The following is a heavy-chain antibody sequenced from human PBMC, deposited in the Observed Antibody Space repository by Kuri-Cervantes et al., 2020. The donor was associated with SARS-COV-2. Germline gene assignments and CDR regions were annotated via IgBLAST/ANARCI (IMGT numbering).Heavy chain of an antibody. CDR3: ARAVASSGYYYVLDAFDI. V-gene: IGHV4-59*08. CDR2: IYYSGST. J-gene: IGHJ3*02. CDR1: GGSISSYY. Sequence: SETLSLTCTVSGGSISSYYWSWIRQPPGKGLEWVGYIYYSGSTYYNPSLKSRVTISVDTSKNQFSLKLSSVTAADTAVYYCARAVASSGYYYVLDAFDIWGQGTMVTVSS. D-gene: IGHD3-22*01.